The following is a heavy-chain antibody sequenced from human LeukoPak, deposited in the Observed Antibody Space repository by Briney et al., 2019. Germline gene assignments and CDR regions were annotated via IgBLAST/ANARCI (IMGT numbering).Heavy chain of an antibody. J-gene: IGHJ6*03. CDR3: ARGSLSAGNYYYMDV. CDR2: IIHIFGTA. V-gene: IGHV1-69*01. CDR1: GGTFSSYA. Sequence: SVQNSCKASGGTFSSYAISGGRQAPGQGLEWMGGIIHIFGTANYAQKFQGRVTITADESTSTAYMERSSLRSEDTAVYYCARGSLSAGNYYYMDVWGKGTTVTVSS. D-gene: IGHD3-10*01.